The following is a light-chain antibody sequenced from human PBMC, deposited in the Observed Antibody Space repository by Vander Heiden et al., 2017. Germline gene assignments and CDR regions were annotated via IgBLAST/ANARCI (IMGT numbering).Light chain of an antibody. CDR2: SNN. Sequence: QSVLTQPPSASGTPGQRVTISSSGSSSNIGSNYVYWCQQLTGTAPKLLIYSNNQRPSGVPDRFSGSKSGTSASLAISGLRSEDEADYYCAAWDDSLSGWVFGGGTKLTVL. CDR1: SSNIGSNY. J-gene: IGLJ3*02. V-gene: IGLV1-47*02. CDR3: AAWDDSLSGWV.